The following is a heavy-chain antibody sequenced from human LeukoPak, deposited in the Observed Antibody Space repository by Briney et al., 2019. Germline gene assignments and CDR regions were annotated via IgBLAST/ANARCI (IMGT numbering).Heavy chain of an antibody. J-gene: IGHJ4*02. Sequence: ASVKVSCKASGGTSNSHAISWVRQAPGQGLEWMGRIIPNLGTTNRAQNFQDRVTLTADKSTNTAYMELTSLTSDDTAVYYCATTNDGGGYQWGDFFDFWGQGPLVTVSS. CDR2: IIPNLGTT. CDR3: ATTNDGGGYQWGDFFDF. CDR1: GGTSNSHA. V-gene: IGHV1-69*04. D-gene: IGHD3-22*01.